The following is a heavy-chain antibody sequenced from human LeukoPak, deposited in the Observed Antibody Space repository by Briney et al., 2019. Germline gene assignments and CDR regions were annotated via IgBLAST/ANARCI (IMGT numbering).Heavy chain of an antibody. D-gene: IGHD1-26*01. CDR3: ARDRIVGAPSGKFDC. V-gene: IGHV4-34*01. CDR1: GGSLSGYY. CDR2: INHSGST. Sequence: SETLSLTCAVYGGSLSGYYWSWIRQPPGKGLEWIGEINHSGSTNYNPSLKSRVTISVDTSKNQFSLKLSSVTAADTAVYCCARDRIVGAPSGKFDCWGQGTLVTVSS. J-gene: IGHJ4*02.